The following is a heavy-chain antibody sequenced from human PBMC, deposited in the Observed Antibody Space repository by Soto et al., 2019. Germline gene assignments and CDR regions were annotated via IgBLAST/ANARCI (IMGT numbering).Heavy chain of an antibody. D-gene: IGHD3-3*01. Sequence: SENVSCKAAGSTITGYYMHCVRQAPGQGLEWMGWINPNSGGTNYAQKFQGRVTMTRDTSISTAYMELSRLRSDDTAVYYCAREYYDFWGGHHYRMAVSAQG. CDR2: INPNSGGT. V-gene: IGHV1-2*02. J-gene: IGHJ6*02. CDR3: AREYYDFWGGHHYRMAV. CDR1: GSTITGYY.